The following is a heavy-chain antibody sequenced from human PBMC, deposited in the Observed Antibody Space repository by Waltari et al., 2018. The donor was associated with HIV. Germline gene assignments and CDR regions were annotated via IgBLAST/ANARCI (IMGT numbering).Heavy chain of an antibody. CDR3: ARDTGIAVAGAGGFDY. Sequence: EVQLMESGGGLVQPGGSLRLSCATSGFTFDSFAMSWVRQAPGKGLEWVSGLSASGGRTYYADSVKGRFTISRDNSRNTLYLQLNSLRADDTALYYCARDTGIAVAGAGGFDYWGQGTLVTVSS. V-gene: IGHV3-23*01. J-gene: IGHJ4*02. D-gene: IGHD6-19*01. CDR1: GFTFDSFA. CDR2: LSASGGRT.